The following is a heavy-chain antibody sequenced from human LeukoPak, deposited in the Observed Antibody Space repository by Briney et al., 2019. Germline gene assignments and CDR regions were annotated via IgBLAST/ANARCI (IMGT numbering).Heavy chain of an antibody. CDR1: GFPFSNYA. J-gene: IGHJ4*02. V-gene: IGHV3-23*01. Sequence: GSLRLFCAASGFPFSNYAMTWVRQAPGKGLEWVSSISGDGATTYHADSVKGRFTLSSDSSRNTVYFQLNNLRVEDTAIYYCARASWVSSTDAVRWGQGTLVTVSS. CDR3: ARASWVSSTDAVR. D-gene: IGHD3-16*01. CDR2: ISGDGATT.